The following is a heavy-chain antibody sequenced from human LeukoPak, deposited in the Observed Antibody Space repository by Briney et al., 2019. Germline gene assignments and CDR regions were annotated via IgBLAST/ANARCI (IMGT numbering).Heavy chain of an antibody. J-gene: IGHJ4*02. CDR3: ARASGGSGSYYNLGY. V-gene: IGHV4-34*01. CDR2: INHSGST. CDR1: GGSFSGYY. D-gene: IGHD3-10*01. Sequence: SETLSLTCAVYGGSFSGYYWSWIRQPPGKGLEWIGEINHSGSTNYNPFLKSRVTISVDTSKNQFSLKLSSVTAADTAVYYCARASGGSGSYYNLGYWGQGTLVTVSS.